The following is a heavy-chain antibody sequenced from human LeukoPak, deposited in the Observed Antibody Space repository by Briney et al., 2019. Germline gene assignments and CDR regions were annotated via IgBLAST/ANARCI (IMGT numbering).Heavy chain of an antibody. Sequence: GGSLRLSCAASGFTFSSYWMNWVRQAPGKGLEWVANIKKDGSERYYVDSVKGRFTISRDNTKKSLYLQMNTLRAEDTAVYYCARDLAGPPQEAFDIWGRGTMVTVSS. CDR2: IKKDGSER. CDR3: ARDLAGPPQEAFDI. V-gene: IGHV3-7*01. J-gene: IGHJ3*02. CDR1: GFTFSSYW.